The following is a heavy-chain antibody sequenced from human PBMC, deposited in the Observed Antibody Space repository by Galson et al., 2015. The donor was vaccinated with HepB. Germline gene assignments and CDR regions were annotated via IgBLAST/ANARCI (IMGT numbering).Heavy chain of an antibody. Sequence: SLRLSCAASGFTFSSYAMSWVRQAPGKGLEWVSAIRGSGGSTYYADSVKGRFTISRDNSKNTLYLQMNSLRAENTAVYYCAKDPRAVRIQLWSTVDYWGQGTLVTVSS. D-gene: IGHD5-18*01. CDR2: IRGSGGST. V-gene: IGHV3-23*01. J-gene: IGHJ4*02. CDR1: GFTFSSYA. CDR3: AKDPRAVRIQLWSTVDY.